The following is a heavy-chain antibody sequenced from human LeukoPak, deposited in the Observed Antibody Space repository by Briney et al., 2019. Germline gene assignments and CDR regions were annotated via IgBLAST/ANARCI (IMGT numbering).Heavy chain of an antibody. CDR3: ARSRKGYIPLDAFDI. Sequence: PSQTLSLTCTVSGGSISSGAFYWNWIRQHPGKGLEWVGYIYYSGSSSYNPSLKSRVTISVDTSKNQFSLKLSSVTAADTAVYYCARSRKGYIPLDAFDIWGQGTMVTVSS. J-gene: IGHJ3*02. CDR2: IYYSGSS. CDR1: GGSISSGAFY. V-gene: IGHV4-30-4*08. D-gene: IGHD5-24*01.